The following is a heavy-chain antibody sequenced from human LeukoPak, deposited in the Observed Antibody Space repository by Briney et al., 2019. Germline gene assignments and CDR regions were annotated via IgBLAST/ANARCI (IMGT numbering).Heavy chain of an antibody. CDR3: AREASGNYYVFDS. J-gene: IGHJ4*02. CDR2: ITNSGRST. Sequence: GGPLRLSCEASGFSFSNYFISWVRQAPGKGLEWVSYITNSGRSTSYADAVKGRFTISRDNTKKSVYLEMTDLRPEDTAVYYCAREASGNYYVFDSWGQGTRVTVSS. V-gene: IGHV3-11*04. D-gene: IGHD1-26*01. CDR1: GFSFSNYF.